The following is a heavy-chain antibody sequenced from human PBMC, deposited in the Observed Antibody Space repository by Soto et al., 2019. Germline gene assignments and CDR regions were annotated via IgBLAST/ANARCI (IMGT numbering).Heavy chain of an antibody. V-gene: IGHV4-31*03. D-gene: IGHD1-26*01. CDR3: AGIYSGSPGGTLRY. J-gene: IGHJ4*02. CDR2: IYYSGST. CDR1: GGSISSGGYY. Sequence: QVQLQESGPGLVKPSQTLSLTCTVSGGSISSGGYYWSWIRQHPGKGLEWIGYIYYSGSTYYNPSLKSRVTILVDTSKNQFSLKLSYVTAAVTAVYYCAGIYSGSPGGTLRYWGQGTLVTVSS.